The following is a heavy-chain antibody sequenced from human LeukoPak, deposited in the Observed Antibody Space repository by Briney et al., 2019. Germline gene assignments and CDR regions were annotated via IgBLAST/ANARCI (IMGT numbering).Heavy chain of an antibody. D-gene: IGHD6-13*01. CDR3: ARGPEQQLVAAFDI. Sequence: PSETLSLTCAVYGGSFSGYYWSWIRQPPGKGLEWIGEINHSGGTNYNPSLKSRVTISVDTSKNQFSLKLSSVTAADTAVYYCARGPEQQLVAAFDIWGQGTMVTVSS. CDR2: INHSGGT. CDR1: GGSFSGYY. V-gene: IGHV4-34*01. J-gene: IGHJ3*02.